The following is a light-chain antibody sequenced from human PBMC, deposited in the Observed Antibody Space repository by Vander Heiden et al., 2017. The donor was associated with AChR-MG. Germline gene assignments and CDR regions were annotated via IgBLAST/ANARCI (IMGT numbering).Light chain of an antibody. CDR2: AAS. V-gene: IGKV1-39*01. Sequence: DIQMTPSPSPLSVSVCDRVTITCRASQSIGTYLNWYQQKPGKAPKLLIYAASSLQRGVPSRFSGSGSGTEFTLTINSLQPEDFATYYCQQSYSHIFVYTFGQGTKLEIK. CDR1: QSIGTY. J-gene: IGKJ2*01. CDR3: QQSYSHIFVYT.